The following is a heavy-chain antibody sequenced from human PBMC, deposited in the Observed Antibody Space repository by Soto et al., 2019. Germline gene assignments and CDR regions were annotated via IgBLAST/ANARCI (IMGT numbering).Heavy chain of an antibody. D-gene: IGHD1-1*01. V-gene: IGHV1-24*01. Sequence: ASVKVSCKVSGYTLTELSMHWVRQAPGKGLEWMGGFDPEDGETIYAQKFQGRVTMTEDTSTDTAYMELSSLRSEDTAVYYCVRGHCTSMNCYGLGNPTSGTENIYGVDVWGQGTSVTVSS. CDR2: FDPEDGET. CDR3: VRGHCTSMNCYGLGNPTSGTENIYGVDV. CDR1: GYTLTELS. J-gene: IGHJ6*02.